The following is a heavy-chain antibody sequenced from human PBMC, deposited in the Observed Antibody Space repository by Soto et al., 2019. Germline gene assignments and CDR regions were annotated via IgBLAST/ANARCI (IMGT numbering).Heavy chain of an antibody. Sequence: EVHLVESGGGLIQPGGSLRLSCAASGFTVGNNYMNWVRQAPGKGLEWVSLMYSGGGTYYADSVKGRFTMSRDSSKNTLYLQLNIVRGEDTAMYYCTTSPSVGVWGQGTTVTVSS. J-gene: IGHJ6*02. CDR1: GFTVGNNY. CDR3: TTSPSVGV. D-gene: IGHD6-19*01. CDR2: MYSGGGT. V-gene: IGHV3-53*01.